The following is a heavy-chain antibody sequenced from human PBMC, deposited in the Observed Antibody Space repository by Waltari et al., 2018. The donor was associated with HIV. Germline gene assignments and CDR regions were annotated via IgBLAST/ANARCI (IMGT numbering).Heavy chain of an antibody. Sequence: EVRLVESGGGLVKPGRSLRLSCTGSVFTFEDYVMSWFRQDPGKGLEWVGFIRSKAYGGTTEYAASVKGRFTISRDDSKSIAYLQMNSLKTEDTAVYYCTREEVTTGTGDFDYWGQGILVTVTS. J-gene: IGHJ4*02. V-gene: IGHV3-49*05. CDR1: VFTFEDYV. D-gene: IGHD4-17*01. CDR2: IRSKAYGGTT. CDR3: TREEVTTGTGDFDY.